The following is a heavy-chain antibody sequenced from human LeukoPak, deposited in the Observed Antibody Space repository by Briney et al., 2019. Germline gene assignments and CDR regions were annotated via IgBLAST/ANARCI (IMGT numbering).Heavy chain of an antibody. Sequence: PGGSLRLSCAASGFTFSHYSVNWVRQAPGRGLEWVSYISSSSVTTYYADSVKGRFTVSRDNDRDSLYLQMNSLTVEDTAVYYCTRSLISFGGGIDYWGQGIQVTVSS. V-gene: IGHV3-48*01. CDR1: GFTFSHYS. D-gene: IGHD3-16*01. CDR3: TRSLISFGGGIDY. J-gene: IGHJ4*02. CDR2: ISSSSVTT.